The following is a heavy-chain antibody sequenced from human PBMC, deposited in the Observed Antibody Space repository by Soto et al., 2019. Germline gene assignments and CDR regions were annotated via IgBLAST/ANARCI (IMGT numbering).Heavy chain of an antibody. Sequence: QVQLVQSGAEVKKPGASVKVSCKASGYTFTSYAMHWVRQAPGQRLEWMGWINAGNGNTKYSQKFQGRVTITRDTSASTAYMDLSSLRSEDTAVYYCARMSGQWLTYDYYGMDVWGQGTTVTVSS. V-gene: IGHV1-3*01. J-gene: IGHJ6*02. D-gene: IGHD6-19*01. CDR1: GYTFTSYA. CDR3: ARMSGQWLTYDYYGMDV. CDR2: INAGNGNT.